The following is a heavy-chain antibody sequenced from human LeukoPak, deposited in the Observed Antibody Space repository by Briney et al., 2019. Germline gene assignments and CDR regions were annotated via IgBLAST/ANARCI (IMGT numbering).Heavy chain of an antibody. D-gene: IGHD3-16*02. V-gene: IGHV4-31*03. CDR3: ARAAYYDYVWGSYRYNWFDP. CDR1: GGSISSGGYY. Sequence: SQTLSPTCTVSGGSISSGGYYWSWIRQHPGKGLEWIGYIYYSGSTYYNPSLKSRVTISVDTSKNQFSLKLSSVTAADTAVYYCARAAYYDYVWGSYRYNWFDPWGQGTLVTVSS. J-gene: IGHJ5*02. CDR2: IYYSGST.